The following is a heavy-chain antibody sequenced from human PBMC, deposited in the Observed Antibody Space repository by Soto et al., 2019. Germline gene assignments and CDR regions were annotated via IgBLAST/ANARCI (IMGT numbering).Heavy chain of an antibody. V-gene: IGHV1-2*02. Sequence: ASVKVSSRASGYNFTSYAMHWVRQAPGQRLEWMGWINPNSGGTNYAQKFQGRVTMTRATSISTAYMELSRLRSDDSAVYYWASESGGTFDPWGQGTLVTVSS. CDR1: GYNFTSYA. D-gene: IGHD3-16*01. CDR2: INPNSGGT. CDR3: ASESGGTFDP. J-gene: IGHJ5*02.